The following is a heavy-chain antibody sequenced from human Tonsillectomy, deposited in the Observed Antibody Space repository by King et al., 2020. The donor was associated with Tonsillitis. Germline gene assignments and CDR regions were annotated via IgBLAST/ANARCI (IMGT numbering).Heavy chain of an antibody. CDR1: GYTFTHHD. CDR3: ARPARYYVILSGYHNEYYFAE. CDR2: MNPHTTNT. J-gene: IGHJ4*02. V-gene: IGHV1-8*01. D-gene: IGHD3-9*01. Sequence: QLVQSGAEVKKPGASVRVSCKASGYTFTHHDINWVRLAPGQGLEWMGWMNPHTTNTGHAQKFQGRVTMTRNTSTSTAYMELISLRSGDTAVYYCARPARYYVILSGYHNEYYFAEGGEGTLVTV.